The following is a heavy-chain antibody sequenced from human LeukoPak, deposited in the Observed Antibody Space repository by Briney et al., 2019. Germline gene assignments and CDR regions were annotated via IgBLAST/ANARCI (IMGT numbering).Heavy chain of an antibody. CDR3: ARVLVDCSGGSCYYFDY. Sequence: PSETLSLTCTVSGGSISSGDYYWSCIRQPPGKGLECIGYIYYSGSPYSNPSLKSRLTISVDTSKNQFSLKLSSVTAADTAVYYCARVLVDCSGGSCYYFDYWGQGTLVTVSS. CDR2: IYYSGSP. J-gene: IGHJ4*02. V-gene: IGHV4-30-4*01. D-gene: IGHD2-15*01. CDR1: GGSISSGDYY.